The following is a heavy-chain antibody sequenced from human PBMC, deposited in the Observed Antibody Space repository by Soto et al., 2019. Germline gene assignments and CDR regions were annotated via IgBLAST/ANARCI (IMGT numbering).Heavy chain of an antibody. CDR3: AANWYENWFDP. Sequence: GGSLRLSCAASGFTFSSYAMSWFRQAPGKGLEWVSIISGSGGITYYADSVKGRFTISRDNSKSTLYLQMNSLRAEDTAVYYCAANWYENWFDPWGQGTLVTVSS. CDR2: ISGSGGIT. V-gene: IGHV3-23*01. CDR1: GFTFSSYA. J-gene: IGHJ5*02. D-gene: IGHD1-1*01.